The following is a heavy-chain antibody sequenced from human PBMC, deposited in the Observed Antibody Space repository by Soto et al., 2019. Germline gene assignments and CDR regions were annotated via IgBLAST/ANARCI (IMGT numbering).Heavy chain of an antibody. J-gene: IGHJ4*02. V-gene: IGHV4-34*01. CDR3: ARAIFGVVIIPFDY. CDR1: GGSFIGYY. Sequence: SETLSITCAVYGGSFIGYYWSWMRQTPGKGLEWIGEINHSGSTNYNPSLKSRVTISVDTSKNQFSLKLSSVTAADTAVYYCARAIFGVVIIPFDYWGQGTLVTVSS. D-gene: IGHD3-3*01. CDR2: INHSGST.